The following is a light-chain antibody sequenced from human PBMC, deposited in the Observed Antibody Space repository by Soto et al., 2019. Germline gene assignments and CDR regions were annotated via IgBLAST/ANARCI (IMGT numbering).Light chain of an antibody. CDR1: SSNIGSHYD. CDR3: QSYDSSLSGYV. Sequence: QSVLTQPPSVSGAPGQRVTISCTGSSSNIGSHYDVHWYQQLPGAAPRLLIYGNFKRPSGVPDRFSGSKSDTSASLAITGLQAEDEADYCCQSYDSSLSGYVFGTGTKVTVL. V-gene: IGLV1-40*01. CDR2: GNF. J-gene: IGLJ1*01.